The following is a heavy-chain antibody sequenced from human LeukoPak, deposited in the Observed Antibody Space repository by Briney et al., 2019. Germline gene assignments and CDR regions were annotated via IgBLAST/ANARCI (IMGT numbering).Heavy chain of an antibody. V-gene: IGHV3-33*01. D-gene: IGHD3-3*01. CDR1: GFTFSSYG. CDR3: ARAARYDFWSGYYPPFDY. J-gene: IGHJ4*02. Sequence: GRSLRLSCAASGFTFSSYGMHWVRQAPGKGLEWVAVIWYDGSNKYYADSVKGRFTISRDNSKNTLYLQMNSLRAEDTAVYYCARAARYDFWSGYYPPFDYWGQGTLVTVSS. CDR2: IWYDGSNK.